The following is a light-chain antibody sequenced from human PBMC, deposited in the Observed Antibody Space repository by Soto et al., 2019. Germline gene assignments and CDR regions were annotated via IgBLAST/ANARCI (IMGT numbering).Light chain of an antibody. V-gene: IGKV3-15*01. J-gene: IGKJ2*01. CDR1: QSVSSN. CDR2: DAS. Sequence: ELVTTQSPATLSVPPGERAALSCRASQSVSSNFAWYQQKPGQAPRLLIYDASTRATGIPARFSGSGSGTEFTLTISSLQSEDFAVYYCQQYNNWPYTFGQGTKLEIK. CDR3: QQYNNWPYT.